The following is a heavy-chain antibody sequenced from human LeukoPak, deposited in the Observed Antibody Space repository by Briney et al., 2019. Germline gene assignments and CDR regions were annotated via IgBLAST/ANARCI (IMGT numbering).Heavy chain of an antibody. V-gene: IGHV4-39*01. CDR3: ARRGSTVTTPDF. CDR2: IYYSGNT. CDR1: GDSISSSTYY. Sequence: SETLSLTCTVSGDSISSSTYYWGWIRQPPGKGLEWIGNIYYSGNTYCNPSLKSRVTISVDTSKNQFSLELISVTAADTAVYYCARRGSTVTTPDFWGQGTLVTVSS. D-gene: IGHD4-17*01. J-gene: IGHJ4*02.